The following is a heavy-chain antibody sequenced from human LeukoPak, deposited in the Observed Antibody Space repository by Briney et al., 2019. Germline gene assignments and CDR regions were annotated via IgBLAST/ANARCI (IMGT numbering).Heavy chain of an antibody. J-gene: IGHJ4*02. CDR3: AKDFAVYSTSYYDY. CDR1: GFTFRSYA. Sequence: GGSLRLSCAASGFTFRSYAMSWVRQAPGKGLEWVSAISGSGRSTYYADSVKGRFTISRDNSKTTLYLQVNSLRAEDTAVYYCAKDFAVYSTSYYDYWGQGALVIVSS. CDR2: ISGSGRST. V-gene: IGHV3-23*01. D-gene: IGHD6-13*01.